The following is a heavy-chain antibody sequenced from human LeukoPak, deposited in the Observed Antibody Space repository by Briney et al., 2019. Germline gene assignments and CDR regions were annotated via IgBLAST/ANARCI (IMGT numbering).Heavy chain of an antibody. Sequence: GGSLRLSCAASGFTFRSYGMHWVRQAPGKGLEWVAVISYDGSNKYQADSVKGRFTVSRDNSRNTLYLQMNSLRAEDTAVYYCAREWDSGSYYLGYFDYWGQGTLVTVSS. CDR2: ISYDGSNK. CDR1: GFTFRSYG. D-gene: IGHD1-26*01. J-gene: IGHJ4*02. V-gene: IGHV3-30*03. CDR3: AREWDSGSYYLGYFDY.